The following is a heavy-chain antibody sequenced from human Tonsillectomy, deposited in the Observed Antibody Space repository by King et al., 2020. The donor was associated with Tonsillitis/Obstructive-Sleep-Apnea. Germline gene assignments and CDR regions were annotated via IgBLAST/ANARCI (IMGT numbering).Heavy chain of an antibody. J-gene: IGHJ6*03. CDR2: IDTAGDT. CDR3: ARDGNYGSGYYYYCMDV. CDR1: GFTFSSYD. Sequence: VQLVESGGGLVQPGGSLRLSCAASGFTFSSYDMHWVRQATGKGLEWVSAIDTAGDTFYPGSVKGRFTISRENAKNSLYLQMNSLRAGDTAVYYCARDGNYGSGYYYYCMDVWGKGTTVTGSS. V-gene: IGHV3-13*01. D-gene: IGHD3-10*01.